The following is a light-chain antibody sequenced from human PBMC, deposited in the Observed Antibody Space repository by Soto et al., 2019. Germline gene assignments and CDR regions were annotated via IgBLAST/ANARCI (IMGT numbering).Light chain of an antibody. J-gene: IGLJ2*01. V-gene: IGLV9-49*01. CDR1: SGYSNYK. CDR3: GADHGSGSNFVVV. Sequence: QPVLTQPPSASASLGASVTLTCTLSSGYSNYKGAWYQQRPGKGPRFVMRVGTGGIVGSKGDGIPDRFSVLGSGLNRYLTIKNIQEEDESDYHCGADHGSGSNFVVVFGGGTKLTVL. CDR2: VGTGGIVG.